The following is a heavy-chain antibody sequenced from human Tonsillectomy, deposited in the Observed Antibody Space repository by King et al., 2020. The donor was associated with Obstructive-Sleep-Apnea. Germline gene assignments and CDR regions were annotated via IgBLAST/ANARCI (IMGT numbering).Heavy chain of an antibody. Sequence: QLQESGPGLVKPSETLSLTCTVSGGSISSSSYYWGWIRQPPGKGLEWIGSIYYSGSTYYNPSLKSRVTISVDTSKNQFSLKLSSVTAADPAVYYCARTAYGDYVTPFDYWGQGTLVTVSS. CDR2: IYYSGST. CDR3: ARTAYGDYVTPFDY. V-gene: IGHV4-39*07. J-gene: IGHJ4*02. CDR1: GGSISSSSYY. D-gene: IGHD4-17*01.